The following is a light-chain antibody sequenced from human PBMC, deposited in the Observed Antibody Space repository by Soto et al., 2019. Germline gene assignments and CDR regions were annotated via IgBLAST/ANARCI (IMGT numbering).Light chain of an antibody. J-gene: IGLJ1*01. CDR1: SSDIGTYNA. V-gene: IGLV2-11*01. CDR3: PSYARNYLYV. CDR2: DVT. Sequence: QSALTLPRAVSGSPGQSVTISCTGTSSDIGTYNAVSWYQQNPGKAPKLMIFDVTKRPSGVPDRFSGSKSGNTASLTISGLPAEDEADYYVPSYARNYLYVFGLGTKVTV.